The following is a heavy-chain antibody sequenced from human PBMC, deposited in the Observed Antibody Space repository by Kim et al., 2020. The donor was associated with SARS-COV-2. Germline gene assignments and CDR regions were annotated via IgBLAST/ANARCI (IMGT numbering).Heavy chain of an antibody. CDR3: VRGSITYDY. Sequence: GGSLRLSCAASGFTFSSYWMHWARQAPGKRLVWVSRINGDGSITAYADSVKGRFTISRDNAKNTLYLQMNSLRAEDTAVYYCVRGSITYDYWGPGTLVTVSS. J-gene: IGHJ4*02. CDR2: INGDGSIT. D-gene: IGHD1-20*01. CDR1: GFTFSSYW. V-gene: IGHV3-74*01.